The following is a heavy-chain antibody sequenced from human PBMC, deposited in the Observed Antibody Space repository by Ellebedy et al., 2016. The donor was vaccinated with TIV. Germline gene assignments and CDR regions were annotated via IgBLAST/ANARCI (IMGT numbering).Heavy chain of an antibody. CDR1: GFTFSDYY. D-gene: IGHD5/OR15-5a*01. CDR3: ARDLSTRGDYYGMDV. CDR2: ISSSSSYA. J-gene: IGHJ6*02. Sequence: GGSLRLSCAASGFTFSDYYMTWIRQAPGKGLEWVSYISSSSSYANYADSVKGRFTISRDNAKNSLFLQMNSLRAEDTAVYYCARDLSTRGDYYGMDVWGRGTTVTVSS. V-gene: IGHV3-11*06.